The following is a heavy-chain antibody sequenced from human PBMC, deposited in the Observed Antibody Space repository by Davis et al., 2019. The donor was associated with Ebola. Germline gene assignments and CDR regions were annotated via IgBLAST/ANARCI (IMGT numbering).Heavy chain of an antibody. CDR1: GFTFSSYV. Sequence: GESLKISCAASGFTFSSYVMHWVRQAPGKGLEWVALIWYDGSNRYYADSVKGRFAISRDNSKNTLFLQMNSLRAVDTAVYYCAREREEISGYDLNYWGQGTLVTVSS. J-gene: IGHJ4*02. CDR3: AREREEISGYDLNY. V-gene: IGHV3-33*01. CDR2: IWYDGSNR. D-gene: IGHD5-12*01.